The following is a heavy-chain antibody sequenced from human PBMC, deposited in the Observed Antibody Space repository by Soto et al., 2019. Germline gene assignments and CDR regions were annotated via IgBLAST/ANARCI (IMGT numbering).Heavy chain of an antibody. CDR1: GFTFSSYA. CDR2: ISGSGGST. V-gene: IGHV3-23*01. D-gene: IGHD4-17*01. Sequence: HPGGSLRLSCAASGFTFSSYAMSWVRQAPGKGLEWVSAISGSGGSTYYADSVKGRFTISRDNSKNTLYLQMNSLRAEDTAVYYCAKVTGYGDYVMSDFDYWGQGTLVTVSS. J-gene: IGHJ4*02. CDR3: AKVTGYGDYVMSDFDY.